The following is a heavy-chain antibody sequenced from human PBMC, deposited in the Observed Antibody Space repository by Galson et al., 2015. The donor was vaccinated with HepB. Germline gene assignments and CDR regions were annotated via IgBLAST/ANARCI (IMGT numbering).Heavy chain of an antibody. D-gene: IGHD3-3*01. Sequence: SLRLSCAASGFTFSNAWMSWVRQAPGKGLEWVGRIKSNTDGGTTDYAAPVKGRFTISRDDSKNTLYLQMNSLKTEDTAVYYCTTTYYDFWSGYGNYYYYYGMDVWGQGTTVTVSS. CDR3: TTTYYDFWSGYGNYYYYYGMDV. V-gene: IGHV3-15*01. J-gene: IGHJ6*02. CDR1: GFTFSNAW. CDR2: IKSNTDGGTT.